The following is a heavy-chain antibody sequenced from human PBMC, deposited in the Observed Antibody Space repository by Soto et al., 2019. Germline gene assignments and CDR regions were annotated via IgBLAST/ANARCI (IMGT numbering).Heavy chain of an antibody. J-gene: IGHJ6*02. Sequence: GGSLRLSCAASGFTFSSYAMSWVRQAPGKGLEWVSATSGSGGSTYYADSVKGRFTISRDNSKNTLYLQMNSLRAEDTAVYYCAKVGTDYDFWSGLPDVWGQGTTVTVSS. V-gene: IGHV3-23*01. CDR2: TSGSGGST. CDR3: AKVGTDYDFWSGLPDV. D-gene: IGHD3-3*01. CDR1: GFTFSSYA.